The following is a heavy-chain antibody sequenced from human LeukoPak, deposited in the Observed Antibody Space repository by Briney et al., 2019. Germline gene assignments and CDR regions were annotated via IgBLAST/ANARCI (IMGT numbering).Heavy chain of an antibody. CDR1: GYTFTSFF. J-gene: IGHJ6*02. CDR2: IIPIFGTA. CDR3: ARDATGYSSRYGMDV. V-gene: IGHV1-69*13. D-gene: IGHD6-13*01. Sequence: ASVKVSCKASGYTFTSFFMHWVRQAPGQGLEWMGGIIPIFGTANYAQKFQGRVTITADESTSTAYMELSSLRSEDTAVYYCARDATGYSSRYGMDVWGQGTTVTVSS.